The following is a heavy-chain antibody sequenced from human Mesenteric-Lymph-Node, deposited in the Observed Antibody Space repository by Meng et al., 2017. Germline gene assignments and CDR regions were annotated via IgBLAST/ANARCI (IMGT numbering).Heavy chain of an antibody. Sequence: QVQRCRTGAGVKETGASVKVFYKASGYTFTRYAINWVRQATGQGLEWMGWMSPNNDNAHYAQKFQGRVTMTRNTSISTVYMEFSSPRSEDTAVYYCARGVDAGVDYWGQGTLVTVSS. CDR3: ARGVDAGVDY. CDR2: MSPNNDNA. J-gene: IGHJ4*02. V-gene: IGHV1-8*01. D-gene: IGHD1-26*01. CDR1: GYTFTRYA.